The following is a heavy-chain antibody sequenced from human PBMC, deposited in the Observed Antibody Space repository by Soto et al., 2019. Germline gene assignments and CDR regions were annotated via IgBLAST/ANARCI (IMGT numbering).Heavy chain of an antibody. CDR2: IIPIFGTA. V-gene: IGHV1-69*01. Sequence: QVQLVQSGAEVKKPGSTVKVSCKASGGTFSSYAISWVRQAPGQGLEWMGGIIPIFGTANYAQKFQGRVTITADESTSTPYMELSSLRSEDTAVHYCVREATGTSHNWFDPWGQGTLVTVSS. CDR3: VREATGTSHNWFDP. J-gene: IGHJ5*02. D-gene: IGHD1-1*01. CDR1: GGTFSSYA.